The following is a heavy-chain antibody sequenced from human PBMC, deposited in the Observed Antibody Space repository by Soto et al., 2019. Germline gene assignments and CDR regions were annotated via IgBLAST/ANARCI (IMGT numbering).Heavy chain of an antibody. CDR3: ARQGPYGMDV. CDR2: IYYSGST. J-gene: IGHJ6*02. V-gene: IGHV4-59*08. Sequence: QVQLQESGPGLVKPSETLSLTCTVSGGSISSYYWSWIRQPPGKGLEWIGCIYYSGSTNDNPSLXRRVPVXXNPSTNEFSLKMSSVAAADTALYYGARQGPYGMDVWGQGATVTVSS. CDR1: GGSISSYY.